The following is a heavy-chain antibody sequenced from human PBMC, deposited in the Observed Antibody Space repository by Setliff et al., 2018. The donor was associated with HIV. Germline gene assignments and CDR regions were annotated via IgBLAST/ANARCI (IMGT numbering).Heavy chain of an antibody. J-gene: IGHJ6*02. CDR2: IIPFFHSQ. V-gene: IGHV1-69*13. Sequence: GASVKVSCKPSGVTFSNFAINWVRQAPGQGLEWMGGIIPFFHSQNYAQRFRGRLTITADEFTTTAYMELGSLTPEDTAIYFCATRPVAGNIWKAHYYGMDVWGQGTTVTVSS. CDR1: GVTFSNFA. CDR3: ATRPVAGNIWKAHYYGMDV. D-gene: IGHD6-19*01.